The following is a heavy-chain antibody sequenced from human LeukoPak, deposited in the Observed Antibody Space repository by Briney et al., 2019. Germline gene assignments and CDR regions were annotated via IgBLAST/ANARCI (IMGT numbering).Heavy chain of an antibody. CDR1: GLTFSSYG. D-gene: IGHD5-18*01. CDR2: IWYDGSNK. J-gene: IGHJ4*02. V-gene: IGHV3-33*01. CDR3: ARDKGVPLCFFDY. Sequence: GGSLRLSCAASGLTFSSYGVHWVRQAPGKGLEWVAVIWYDGSNKYYADSVKGRFTISRDNSKNTLYLQMNSLRAEDTAVYYCARDKGVPLCFFDYWGQGTLVTVSS.